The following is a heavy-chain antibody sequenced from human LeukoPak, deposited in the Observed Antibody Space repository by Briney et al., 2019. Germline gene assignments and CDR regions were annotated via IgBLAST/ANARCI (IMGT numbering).Heavy chain of an antibody. CDR2: IYYSGST. J-gene: IGHJ4*02. CDR1: GGSISSYY. V-gene: IGHV4-59*12. D-gene: IGHD6-19*01. Sequence: SETLSLTCTVSGGSISSYYWSWIRQPPGKGLEWIGYIYYSGSTDYNPSLKSRVTISVDTSKNQFSLRLTSVTAAGTAVYYCASISGWYLDYWGQGTVVAVSS. CDR3: ASISGWYLDY.